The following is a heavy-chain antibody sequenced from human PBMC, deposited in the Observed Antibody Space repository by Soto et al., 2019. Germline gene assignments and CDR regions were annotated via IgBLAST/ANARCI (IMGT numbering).Heavy chain of an antibody. V-gene: IGHV3-30*18. Sequence: RLSCAASGFTFSSYGMHWVRQAPGKGLEWVAVISYDGSNKYYADSVKGRFTISRDNSKNTLYLQMNSLRAEDTAVYYCAKDIPEYFQHWGQGTLVTVSS. CDR3: AKDIPEYFQH. J-gene: IGHJ1*01. CDR2: ISYDGSNK. CDR1: GFTFSSYG.